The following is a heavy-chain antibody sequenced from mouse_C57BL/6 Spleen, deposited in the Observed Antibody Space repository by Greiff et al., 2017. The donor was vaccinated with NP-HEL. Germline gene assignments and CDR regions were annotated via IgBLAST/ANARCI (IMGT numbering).Heavy chain of an antibody. CDR3: VFSNYNYFDY. Sequence: QVQLQQSGPELVKPGASVKISCKASGYAFSSSWMNWVKQRPGKGLEWIGRIYPGDGDTNYNGKFKGKATLTADKSSSTAYMQLSSLTSGDSAVYFCVFSNYNYFDYWGQGTTLTVSS. V-gene: IGHV1-82*01. CDR1: GYAFSSSW. J-gene: IGHJ2*01. D-gene: IGHD2-5*01. CDR2: IYPGDGDT.